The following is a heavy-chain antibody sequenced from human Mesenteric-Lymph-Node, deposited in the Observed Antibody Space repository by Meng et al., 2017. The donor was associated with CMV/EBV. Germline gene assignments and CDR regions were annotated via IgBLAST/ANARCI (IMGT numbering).Heavy chain of an antibody. CDR1: GGSFGGYD. D-gene: IGHD1-7*01. J-gene: IGHJ6*02. Sequence: SETLSLTCAIYGGSFGGYDWSWICQSPGKGLEWIGEINHSGSINYNPSLKSRVTISVDTSKNQISLKLSSVTAVDTAVYYCARAPGSTNAMDVWGQGTPVTVSS. CDR3: ARAPGSTNAMDV. V-gene: IGHV4-34*01. CDR2: INHSGSI.